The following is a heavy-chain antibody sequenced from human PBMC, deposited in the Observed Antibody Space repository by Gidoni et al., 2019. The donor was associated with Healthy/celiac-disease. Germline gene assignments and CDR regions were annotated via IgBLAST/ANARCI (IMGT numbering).Heavy chain of an antibody. CDR3: ARSGMGMVRGVIYYYYGMDV. J-gene: IGHJ6*02. V-gene: IGHV3-53*01. CDR2: IYSGGST. CDR1: GFTVSSNY. D-gene: IGHD3-10*01. Sequence: EVQLVESGGGLIHPGGSLRLSCAASGFTVSSNYMSWVRQAPGKGLEWVSVIYSGGSTYYADSVKGRFTISRDNSKNTLYLQMNSLRAEDTAVYYCARSGMGMVRGVIYYYYGMDVWGQGTTVTVSS.